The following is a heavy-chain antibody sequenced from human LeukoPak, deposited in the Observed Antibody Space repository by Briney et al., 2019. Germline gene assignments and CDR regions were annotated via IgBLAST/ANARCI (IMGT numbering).Heavy chain of an antibody. CDR2: IWYDGSNK. CDR3: ARDLGRDGYNLFDY. Sequence: PGRSLRLSCAASGFTFSSYGMHWVRQAPGKGLEWVAVIWYDGSNKYYADSVKGRFTISRDNSKNTLYLQMNSLRAEDTAVYYCARDLGRDGYNLFDYWGQGTLVTVSS. CDR1: GFTFSSYG. J-gene: IGHJ4*02. V-gene: IGHV3-33*01. D-gene: IGHD5-24*01.